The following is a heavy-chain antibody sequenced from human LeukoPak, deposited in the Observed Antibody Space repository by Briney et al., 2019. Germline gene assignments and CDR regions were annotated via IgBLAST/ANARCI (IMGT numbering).Heavy chain of an antibody. CDR3: ARDRFKGTGYDAYDI. CDR1: GFTFNDHY. Sequence: KPGGSLRLSCAVSGFTFNDHYMIWIRRAPGKGLEWVSYISDSGTNTFYADSVKGRFTVSRDNAKKSLYLQMNSLRAEDTAVYYCARDRFKGTGYDAYDIWGQGTMVTVSS. J-gene: IGHJ3*02. CDR2: ISDSGTNT. V-gene: IGHV3-11*01. D-gene: IGHD1-1*01.